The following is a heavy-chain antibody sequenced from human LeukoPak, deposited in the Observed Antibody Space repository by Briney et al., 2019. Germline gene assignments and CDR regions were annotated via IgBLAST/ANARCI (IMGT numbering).Heavy chain of an antibody. V-gene: IGHV4-31*03. J-gene: IGHJ5*02. D-gene: IGHD2-8*01. Sequence: SETLSLTCTVSGGSINSGDYYWSWIRQHPGKGLEWIGYIYYSGSTYYNPSLKSRVTISVDTSKNQFSLKLSSVTAADTAVYYCARYDRPGGWFDPWGQGTLVTVSS. CDR1: GGSINSGDYY. CDR3: ARYDRPGGWFDP. CDR2: IYYSGST.